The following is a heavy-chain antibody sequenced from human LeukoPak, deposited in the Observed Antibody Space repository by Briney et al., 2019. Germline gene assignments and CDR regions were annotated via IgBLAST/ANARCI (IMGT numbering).Heavy chain of an antibody. CDR1: GYTFTGYY. CDR3: ARAYGSGSKTSVDY. D-gene: IGHD3-10*01. J-gene: IGHJ4*02. V-gene: IGHV1-2*02. Sequence: GASVKASCKASGYTFTGYYMHWVRQAPGQGLEWMGWINPNSGGTNYAQKFQGGVTMTRDTSISTAYMELSRLRSDDTAVYYCARAYGSGSKTSVDYWGQGTLVTVSS. CDR2: INPNSGGT.